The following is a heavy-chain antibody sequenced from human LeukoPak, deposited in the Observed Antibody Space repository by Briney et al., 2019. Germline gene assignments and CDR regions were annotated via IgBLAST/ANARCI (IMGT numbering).Heavy chain of an antibody. CDR3: ARDYADYVGYFFFDY. CDR1: GFTFNNYA. Sequence: GGSLRLSCAASGFTFNNYAMNWVRQAPGKGLEWVSSISGGGETAYYADSAKGRLTISRDNSQNTLYLQMNSLRAEDTAVYYCARDYADYVGYFFFDYWGQGTLVTVSS. D-gene: IGHD4-17*01. V-gene: IGHV3-23*01. J-gene: IGHJ4*02. CDR2: ISGGGETA.